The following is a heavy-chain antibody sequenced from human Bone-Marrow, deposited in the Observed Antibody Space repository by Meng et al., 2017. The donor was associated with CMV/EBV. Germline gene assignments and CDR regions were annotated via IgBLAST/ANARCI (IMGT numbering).Heavy chain of an antibody. CDR1: GFTFSSYG. Sequence: GESLKISCAASGFTFSSYGMHWVRQAPGKGLEWVAFIRYDGSNKYYADSVKGRFTISRDNSKNTLYLQMNSLRAEDTAVYYCARAFGAHAYWGQGTRVTVSS. D-gene: IGHD1-26*01. CDR3: ARAFGAHAY. J-gene: IGHJ4*02. CDR2: IRYDGSNK. V-gene: IGHV3-30*02.